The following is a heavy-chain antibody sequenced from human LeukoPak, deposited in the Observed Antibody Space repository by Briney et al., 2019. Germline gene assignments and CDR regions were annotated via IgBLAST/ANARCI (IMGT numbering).Heavy chain of an antibody. Sequence: GGSLRLSCAASGLTFSTFGMTWVRQAPGKGLEWVSAISGSGGSTYYADSVKGRFTISRDNSKNTLYLQMNSLRAEDTAVYYCTPRKNSGYYTWFDYWGQGTLVTVSS. CDR3: TPRKNSGYYTWFDY. CDR2: ISGSGGST. V-gene: IGHV3-23*01. J-gene: IGHJ4*02. D-gene: IGHD3-3*01. CDR1: GLTFSTFG.